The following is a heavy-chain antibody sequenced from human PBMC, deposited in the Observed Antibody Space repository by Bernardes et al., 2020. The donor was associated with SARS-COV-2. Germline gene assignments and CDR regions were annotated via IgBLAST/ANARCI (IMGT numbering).Heavy chain of an antibody. CDR1: GFTFKAYS. CDR3: ARDRVDIVTANYIYYYGMDV. CDR2: ISSSSTYI. D-gene: IGHD3-9*01. J-gene: IGHJ6*02. Sequence: GGSLRPPRTAPGFTFKAYSMRWVRPAPGKGLEWVSSISSSSTYIFYADSVKGRLTISRDNAKNSLYLQMNNLRAEDTAIYYCARDRVDIVTANYIYYYGMDVWGQGTTVTVSS. V-gene: IGHV3-21*01.